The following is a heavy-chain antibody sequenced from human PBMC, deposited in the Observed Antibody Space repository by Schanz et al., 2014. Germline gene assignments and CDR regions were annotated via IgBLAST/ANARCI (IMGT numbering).Heavy chain of an antibody. V-gene: IGHV4-34*01. Sequence: QVQLQQWGAGLLKPSETLSLTCAVYGGSFSGYYWSWIRQPPGKGLEWIAEINHGGSTNYNPSLKSRVTISVATSKNQFSLKLRSVTAADTAVYYCARAARRTRVVPLYFDYWGQGTLVNVSS. CDR1: GGSFSGYY. CDR3: ARAARRTRVVPLYFDY. CDR2: INHGGST. D-gene: IGHD2-2*01. J-gene: IGHJ4*02.